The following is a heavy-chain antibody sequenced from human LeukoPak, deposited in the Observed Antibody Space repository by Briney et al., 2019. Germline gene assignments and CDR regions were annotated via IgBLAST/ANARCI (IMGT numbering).Heavy chain of an antibody. CDR1: GGTLSSYA. D-gene: IGHD4-17*01. CDR3: ARDTVTTGWLDP. J-gene: IGHJ5*02. V-gene: IGHV1-69*13. CDR2: IIPIFGTA. Sequence: ASVKVSCKASGGTLSSYAISWVRQAPGQGLEWMGGIIPIFGTANYAQKFQGRVTITADESTSTAYMELSSLRSEDTAVYYCARDTVTTGWLDPWGQGTLVTVSS.